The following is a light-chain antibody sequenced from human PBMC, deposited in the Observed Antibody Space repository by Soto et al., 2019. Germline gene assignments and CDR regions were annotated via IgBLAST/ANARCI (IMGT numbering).Light chain of an antibody. CDR3: QQRSDWPIT. Sequence: IVLTQSPATLSLSPGERATLFCRASQTVSSFLVWYQQKPGQDPRLLIYDASNRATGVPARFSGSGSGTDFTLTISSLEPEDFAVYYCQQRSDWPITFGQGTRLEIK. V-gene: IGKV3-11*01. J-gene: IGKJ5*01. CDR1: QTVSSF. CDR2: DAS.